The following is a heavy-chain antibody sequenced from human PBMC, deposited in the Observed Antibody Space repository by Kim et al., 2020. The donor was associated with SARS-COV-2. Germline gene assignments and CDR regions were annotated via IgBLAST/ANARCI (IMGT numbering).Heavy chain of an antibody. CDR2: INPNSGGT. V-gene: IGHV1-2*04. J-gene: IGHJ6*02. CDR1: GYTFTGYY. CDR3: ARAPNAYYYYGMDV. D-gene: IGHD7-27*01. Sequence: ASVKVSCKASGYTFTGYYMHWVRQAPGQGLEWMGWINPNSGGTNYAQKFQGWVTMTRDTSISTAYMELSRLRSDDTAVYYCARAPNAYYYYGMDVWGQGTTVTVS.